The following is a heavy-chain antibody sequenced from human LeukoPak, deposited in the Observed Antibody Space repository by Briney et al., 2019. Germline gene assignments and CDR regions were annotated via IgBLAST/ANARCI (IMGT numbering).Heavy chain of an antibody. J-gene: IGHJ4*02. CDR3: ARDRGNYGDYYFDY. CDR1: GFPFTCYY. V-gene: IGHV1-2*02. D-gene: IGHD4-17*01. Sequence: GASVKVSCKASGFPFTCYYMLWVRPAPGQGREWMGWINPNTGDTGYAQKLQGRVTMTRDTSISTAYMELSRLRSDDTAVYYCARDRGNYGDYYFDYWGQGTLVTVSS. CDR2: INPNTGDT.